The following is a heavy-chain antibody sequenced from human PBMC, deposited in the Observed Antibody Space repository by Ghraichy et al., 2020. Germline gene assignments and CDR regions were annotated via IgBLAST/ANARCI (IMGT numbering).Heavy chain of an antibody. CDR3: ARDLGGGWYFDY. D-gene: IGHD6-19*01. Sequence: GGSLRLSYIGTAHVCTPVTRFQVLYPLLLETKRVANIKKDGSEKYYVDSVKGRFTISRDNAKNSLYLQMNSLRAEDTAVYYCARDLGGGWYFDYWGQGAL. J-gene: IGHJ4*02. CDR1: AHVCTPVT. V-gene: IGHV3-7*01. CDR2: IKKDGSEK.